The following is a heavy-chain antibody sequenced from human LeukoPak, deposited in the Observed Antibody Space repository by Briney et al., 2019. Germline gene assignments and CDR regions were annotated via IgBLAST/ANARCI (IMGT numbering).Heavy chain of an antibody. CDR1: GYTFTDYY. CDR2: INPSSGGT. V-gene: IGHV1-2*02. Sequence: ASVTVSFTASGYTFTDYYMHWVRQAHGQGLEWMGWINPSSGGTNYAQKFQGRVTMTRDTSINIDYMELSSLRSDDTAVYYCARDLNGGNSAWGQGTLVTVSS. J-gene: IGHJ5*02. D-gene: IGHD4-23*01. CDR3: ARDLNGGNSA.